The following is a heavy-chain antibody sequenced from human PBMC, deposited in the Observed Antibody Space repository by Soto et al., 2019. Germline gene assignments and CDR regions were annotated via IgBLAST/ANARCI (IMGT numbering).Heavy chain of an antibody. CDR1: GGSFSGYY. D-gene: IGHD3-10*01. CDR2: INHSGST. CDR3: ARRPRTMVRGVVFDY. Sequence: QVQLQQWGAGLLKPSETLSLTCAVYGGSFSGYYWSWIRQPPGKGLEWIGEINHSGSTNYNPSLKSPVTISVDTSKNQFSLKLSSVTAADTAVYYCARRPRTMVRGVVFDYWGQGTLVTVSS. V-gene: IGHV4-34*01. J-gene: IGHJ4*02.